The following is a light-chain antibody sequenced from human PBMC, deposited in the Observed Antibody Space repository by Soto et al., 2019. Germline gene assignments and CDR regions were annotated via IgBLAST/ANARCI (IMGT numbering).Light chain of an antibody. V-gene: IGKV3-20*01. CDR1: QSGRDMY. CDR3: QHYGYPQWT. CDR2: GVS. J-gene: IGKJ1*01. Sequence: PEERATLSCRASQSGRDMYLAWYQQKPGQPPRLLIYGVSSRAYGIPDRFSGSGSGTDFTLTISRLEPGDFAVYYCQHYGYPQWTFGQGTKVDIK.